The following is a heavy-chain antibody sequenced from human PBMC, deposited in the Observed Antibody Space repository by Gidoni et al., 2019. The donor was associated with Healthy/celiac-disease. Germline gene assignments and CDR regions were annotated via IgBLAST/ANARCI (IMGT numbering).Heavy chain of an antibody. CDR1: GYTFTSYY. J-gene: IGHJ4*02. V-gene: IGHV1-46*01. Sequence: QVQLVQSGAEVKKPGASVKVSCKASGYTFTSYYMHWVRQARGQGLEWMGIINPSGGSTSYAQKFQGRVTMTRDTSTSTVYMELSSLRSEDTAVYYCARDQGLRFLEWLLDYWGQGTLVTVSS. D-gene: IGHD3-3*01. CDR3: ARDQGLRFLEWLLDY. CDR2: INPSGGST.